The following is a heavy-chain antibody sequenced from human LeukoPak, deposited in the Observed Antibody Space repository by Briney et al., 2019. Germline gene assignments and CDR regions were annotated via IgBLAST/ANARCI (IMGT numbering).Heavy chain of an antibody. J-gene: IGHJ4*02. CDR1: GYTFTSYY. Sequence: ASVKVSCKASGYTFTSYYIHWVRQAPGQGLEWMGIFNPSTDGTTYARKFQGRVTMTRDTSTSTVYMELSSLRFEDTAVYYCARRHPGDGYNYWTGYYFDYWGQGTLVTVSS. CDR2: FNPSTDGT. CDR3: ARRHPGDGYNYWTGYYFDY. D-gene: IGHD5-12*01. V-gene: IGHV1-46*01.